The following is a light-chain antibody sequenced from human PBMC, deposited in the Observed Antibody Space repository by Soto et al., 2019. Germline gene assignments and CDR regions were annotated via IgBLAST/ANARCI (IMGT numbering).Light chain of an antibody. J-gene: IGKJ1*01. CDR3: QQSYSVPR. V-gene: IGKV1-39*01. CDR2: AAS. CDR1: RSISTY. Sequence: IAMDKSPSSMSASVGARVTITCRASRSISTYLKWYQQKSGKVSRLRIYAASSLQPGVPSRFSGTGTGTAFTLTITSLQPEDSATYNCQQSYSVPRFGQWTRW.